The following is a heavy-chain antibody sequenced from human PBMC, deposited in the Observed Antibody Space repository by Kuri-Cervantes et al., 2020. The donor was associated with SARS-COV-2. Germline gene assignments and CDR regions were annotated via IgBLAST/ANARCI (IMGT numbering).Heavy chain of an antibody. J-gene: IGHJ5*02. V-gene: IGHV4-34*01. D-gene: IGHD4-11*01. CDR2: INHSGST. CDR3: ARAGEDDYSNYVDWFDP. Sequence: SETLFLTCTVSGGSISSYYWSWIRQPPGKGLEWIGEINHSGSTNYNPSLKSRVTISVDTSKNQFSLKLSSVTAADTAVYYCARAGEDDYSNYVDWFDPWGQGTLVTVSS. CDR1: GGSISSYY.